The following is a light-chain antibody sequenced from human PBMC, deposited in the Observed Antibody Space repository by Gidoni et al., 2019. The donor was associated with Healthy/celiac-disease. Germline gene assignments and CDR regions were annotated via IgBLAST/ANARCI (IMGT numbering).Light chain of an antibody. V-gene: IGKV3-20*01. Sequence: DIVLTQPPGTLSLSPGERATPSCRGSQSVSSSYLAWYQQKPGQAPRLLIYGASSRATGIPDGFGGRGSGTDFTLTISRLEPEDFAVYYCQQYGSSPGTFGQGTKVEIK. CDR2: GAS. CDR1: QSVSSSY. J-gene: IGKJ1*01. CDR3: QQYGSSPGT.